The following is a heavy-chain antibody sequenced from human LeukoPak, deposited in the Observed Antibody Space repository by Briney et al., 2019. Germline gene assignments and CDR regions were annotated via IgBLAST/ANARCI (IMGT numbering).Heavy chain of an antibody. Sequence: GSLRLSCAASGFTFSSYAMTWVRQAPGKGLDWVSTIVNSGGTTYYADSVKGRFTISRDNSESTLYLQMNSLRAEDTAVYYCAELGITMIGGVWGKGTTVTISS. CDR1: GFTFSSYA. D-gene: IGHD3-10*02. J-gene: IGHJ6*04. V-gene: IGHV3-23*01. CDR2: IVNSGGTT. CDR3: AELGITMIGGV.